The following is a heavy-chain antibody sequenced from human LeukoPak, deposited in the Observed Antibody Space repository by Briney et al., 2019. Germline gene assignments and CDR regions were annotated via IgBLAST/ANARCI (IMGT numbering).Heavy chain of an antibody. J-gene: IGHJ4*02. CDR1: GFSVSNNY. CDR3: ARDPSPFHS. Sequence: GGSLRLSCAASGFSVSNNYMSWVRQAPGRGLEWVSAIYSGGNTHYADSVRGRFTISRDNSKNTLYLQMDRLSDEDTDIYYCARDPSPFHSWGQGTLVTVSS. V-gene: IGHV3-53*01. CDR2: IYSGGNT.